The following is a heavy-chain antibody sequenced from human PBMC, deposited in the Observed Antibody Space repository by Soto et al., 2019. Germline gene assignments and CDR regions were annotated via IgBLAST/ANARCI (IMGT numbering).Heavy chain of an antibody. Sequence: EVQLLESGGGLVQPGGSLRLSCVASGFSFSSYAMVWVRQAPGKGLEWVSVISARGGSSYFADTVKGRFTISRDNSKNRLSLEMNSLRAEETAIYFCAKGSIEYSASVGNWGQGTLVLVSS. CDR2: ISARGGSS. V-gene: IGHV3-23*01. CDR1: GFSFSSYA. D-gene: IGHD5-12*01. CDR3: AKGSIEYSASVGN. J-gene: IGHJ4*02.